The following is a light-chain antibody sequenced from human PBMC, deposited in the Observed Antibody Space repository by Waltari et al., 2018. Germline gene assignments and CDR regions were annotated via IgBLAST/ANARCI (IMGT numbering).Light chain of an antibody. J-gene: IGKJ2*01. Sequence: EIVMTQSPATLSVSPGERATLTCRASQSISSNLAWYQQKPGQAHRLLIYSAYARATGVPARFSGSVSGTEFTLTISRLEPEDFAVFYCQQYDASPPMYTFGQGTKLEIK. CDR1: QSISSN. V-gene: IGKV3-15*01. CDR2: SAY. CDR3: QQYDASPPMYT.